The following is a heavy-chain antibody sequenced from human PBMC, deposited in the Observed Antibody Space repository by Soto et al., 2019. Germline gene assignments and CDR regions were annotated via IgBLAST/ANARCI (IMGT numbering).Heavy chain of an antibody. CDR3: ARHYSSGSRNWFEP. CDR2: IYYSGST. Sequence: QLQLQESGPGLVKPSETLSLTCSVSGGSINSSSYFWGWVRQPPGKGLEWIGSIYYSGSTYYNPSLRSRVTISVDTSKNQFSLKLSSVTAADTAWFYCARHYSSGSRNWFEPWGQGTLVTVSS. CDR1: GGSINSSSYF. J-gene: IGHJ5*02. D-gene: IGHD6-19*01. V-gene: IGHV4-39*01.